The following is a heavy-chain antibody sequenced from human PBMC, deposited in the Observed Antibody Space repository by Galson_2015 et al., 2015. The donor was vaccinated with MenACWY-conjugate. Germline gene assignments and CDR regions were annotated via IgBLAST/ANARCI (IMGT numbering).Heavy chain of an antibody. CDR3: VKDGDNYHFDY. CDR2: ISSNGGST. CDR1: GFTFSSYA. D-gene: IGHD4/OR15-4a*01. V-gene: IGHV3-64D*09. Sequence: SLRLSCAASGFTFSSYAMHWVRQAPGKGLEYVSAISSNGGSTYYADSVKGRFTISRDNSKNTLYLQMSSLRAEDTAVYYCVKDGDNYHFDYWGQGTLVTVSS. J-gene: IGHJ4*02.